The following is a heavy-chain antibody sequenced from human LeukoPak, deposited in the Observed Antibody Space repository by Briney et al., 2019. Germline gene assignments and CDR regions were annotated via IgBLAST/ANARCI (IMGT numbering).Heavy chain of an antibody. D-gene: IGHD3-10*01. CDR1: GASISSHY. CDR3: ARDHDWFGSEIRPFDY. V-gene: IGHV4-4*07. CDR2: VFFSGGANH. Sequence: ASETLPLTCTVSGASISSHYWSWIRQPAGKGLEWIGRVFFSGGANHNYNPSLKGRVTMSLDTSKNQFSLKLSSVTAADTAVYYSARDHDWFGSEIRPFDYWGQGTLVTVSS. J-gene: IGHJ4*02.